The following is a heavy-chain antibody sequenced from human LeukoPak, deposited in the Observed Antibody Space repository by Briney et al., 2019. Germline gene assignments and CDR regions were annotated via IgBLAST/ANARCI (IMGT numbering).Heavy chain of an antibody. J-gene: IGHJ4*02. CDR1: GFTFDDYA. CDR2: ISWDGGST. Sequence: PGGSLRLSCAASGFTFDDYAMHWVRQAPGKGLEWVSLISWDGGSTYYADSVKGRFTISRDNSKNSLYLQMNSLRAEDTALYYCAKDKTSGIDYCDSRGYYFDYWGQGTLVTVSS. V-gene: IGHV3-43D*04. CDR3: AKDKTSGIDYCDSRGYYFDY. D-gene: IGHD3-22*01.